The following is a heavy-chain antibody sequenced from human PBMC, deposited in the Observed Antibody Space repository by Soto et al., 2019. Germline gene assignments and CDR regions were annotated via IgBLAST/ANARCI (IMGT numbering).Heavy chain of an antibody. D-gene: IGHD6-19*01. J-gene: IGHJ4*02. CDR1: GFTFSSYS. Sequence: WGSLRLSCAASGFTFSSYSMNWVRQAPGKGLEWVSSISSSSSYIYYADSMKGRFTISRDNAKNSLYLQMNSLRAEDTAVYYCARSVTRSGWFNWGQGTLVTVSS. V-gene: IGHV3-21*01. CDR3: ARSVTRSGWFN. CDR2: ISSSSSYI.